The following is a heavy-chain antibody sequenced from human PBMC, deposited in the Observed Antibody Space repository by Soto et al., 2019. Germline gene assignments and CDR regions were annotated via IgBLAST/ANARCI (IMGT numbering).Heavy chain of an antibody. V-gene: IGHV4-59*12. CDR2: IYYSGRT. CDR3: ARDPAP. Sequence: PSETLSLTCTVSGGSINNYYWSWIRQPPGKGLEWIGYIYYSGRTSYNPSLKSRVTISVDTSKNQFSLKLSSVTAADTAVYYCARDPAPWGQGTLVTVSS. J-gene: IGHJ5*02. CDR1: GGSINNYY.